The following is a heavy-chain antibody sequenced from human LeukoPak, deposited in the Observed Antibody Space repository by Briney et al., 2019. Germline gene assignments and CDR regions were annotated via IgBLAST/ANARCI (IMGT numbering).Heavy chain of an antibody. CDR3: ARDHTVDGLVFDY. CDR1: GFTFSDFW. CDR2: IKQDGSEK. D-gene: IGHD6-19*01. J-gene: IGHJ4*02. V-gene: IGHV3-7*01. Sequence: PGGSLRLSCAASGFTFSDFWMNWVRQAPGKGLEWVASIKQDGSEKYYVDSVKGRFSISRDNAKNSLHLLMNSLRAEDTAVYYCARDHTVDGLVFDYWGQGILVTVSS.